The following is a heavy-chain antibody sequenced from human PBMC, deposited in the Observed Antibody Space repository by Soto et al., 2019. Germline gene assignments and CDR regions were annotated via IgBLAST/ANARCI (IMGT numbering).Heavy chain of an antibody. D-gene: IGHD6-6*01. Sequence: SETLSLTCSIYSGSFSGYYWSWIRQPPGKGLEWIGEISQSGNTNYSPSLKSRVSISIDTSKKQFSLNLASVSAADTAVYYCARAPKVSGSSQTRPDFWGQGTLVTVPQ. CDR1: SGSFSGYY. CDR2: ISQSGNT. J-gene: IGHJ4*02. CDR3: ARAPKVSGSSQTRPDF. V-gene: IGHV4-34*01.